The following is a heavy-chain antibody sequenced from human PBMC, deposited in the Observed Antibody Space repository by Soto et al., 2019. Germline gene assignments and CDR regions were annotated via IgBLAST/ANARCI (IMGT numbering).Heavy chain of an antibody. V-gene: IGHV4-59*08. D-gene: IGHD4-17*01. CDR3: ASTVTTSTFDY. CDR1: GGSISSYY. Sequence: SETLSLTCTVSGGSISSYYWSWIRQPPGKGLEWIGYIYYSGSANYNPSLKSRVTISLDTSKNQFSLKLSSVTAADTAVYYCASTVTTSTFDYWGQRTLVTVSS. CDR2: IYYSGSA. J-gene: IGHJ4*02.